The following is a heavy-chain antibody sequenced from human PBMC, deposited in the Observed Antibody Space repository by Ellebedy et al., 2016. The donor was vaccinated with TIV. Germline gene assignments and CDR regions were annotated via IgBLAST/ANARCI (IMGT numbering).Heavy chain of an antibody. Sequence: GESLKISCAGSGFNVTSNYMNWVRQAPGKGLEWVSVIYRAGSIYYADSVRGRFTISRDNSKNTVYLQMNNLRAEDTAIYYCARDYVVRGVPYFYGMDVWGQGTTVTVSS. CDR1: GFNVTSNY. CDR2: IYRAGSI. CDR3: ARDYVVRGVPYFYGMDV. V-gene: IGHV3-66*01. J-gene: IGHJ6*02. D-gene: IGHD3-10*01.